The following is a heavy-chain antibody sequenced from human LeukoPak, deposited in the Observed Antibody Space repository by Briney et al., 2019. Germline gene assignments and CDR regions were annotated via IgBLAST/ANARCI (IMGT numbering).Heavy chain of an antibody. CDR2: ISGSGGST. CDR3: ARGLRFLEDRGRP. J-gene: IGHJ5*02. V-gene: IGHV3-23*01. D-gene: IGHD3-3*01. CDR1: GFTFSSYA. Sequence: GGSLRLSCAASGFTFSSYAMSWVRQVPGKGLEWVSAISGSGGSTYYADSVKGRFTISRDNSKNTLYLQMNSLRVEDTAVYYCARGLRFLEDRGRPWGQGTLVTVSS.